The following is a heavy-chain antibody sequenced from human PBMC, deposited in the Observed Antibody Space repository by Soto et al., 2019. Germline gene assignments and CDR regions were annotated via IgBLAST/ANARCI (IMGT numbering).Heavy chain of an antibody. CDR2: IKQDGGEK. V-gene: IGHV3-7*03. Sequence: PGGSLRLSCAASGFTFSSYWMTWVRQAPGKGLEWVANIKQDGGEKYYVDSVKGRFTISRDNAKNSLDLQMNSLRAEDTAVYYCARGPQSPHFWSGYFDYWGQGTLVTVSS. CDR3: ARGPQSPHFWSGYFDY. J-gene: IGHJ4*02. D-gene: IGHD3-3*02. CDR1: GFTFSSYW.